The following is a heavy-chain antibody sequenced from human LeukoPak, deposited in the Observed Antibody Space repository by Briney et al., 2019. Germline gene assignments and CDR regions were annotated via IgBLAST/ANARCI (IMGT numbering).Heavy chain of an antibody. CDR2: INTNTGNP. J-gene: IGHJ3*02. Sequence: ASVKLSCKASGYTFTSYAMNWVRQAPGQGLEWMGWINTNTGNPTYSQGFPGRFVFFLDTSFSTAYLQISSLKAEDTAVYYCARDNILGHAFDISGQGTMVTVSS. CDR1: GYTFTSYA. V-gene: IGHV7-4-1*02. CDR3: ARDNILGHAFDI.